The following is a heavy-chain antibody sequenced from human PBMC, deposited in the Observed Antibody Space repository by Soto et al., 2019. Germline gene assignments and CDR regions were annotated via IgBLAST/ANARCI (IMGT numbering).Heavy chain of an antibody. J-gene: IGHJ4*02. CDR3: ARERTQNWYTALDY. D-gene: IGHD1-20*01. Sequence: QVQLVQSGADMKKTGASVKVSCKTSGYTFTDYFIHWVRQAPGQGLEFLGWVTPHSGGTHYSQKFQGRVTMTADTSTNTAFMELTGLRSDDTAVYFCARERTQNWYTALDYWGQGTLVTVSS. CDR1: GYTFTDYF. V-gene: IGHV1-2*02. CDR2: VTPHSGGT.